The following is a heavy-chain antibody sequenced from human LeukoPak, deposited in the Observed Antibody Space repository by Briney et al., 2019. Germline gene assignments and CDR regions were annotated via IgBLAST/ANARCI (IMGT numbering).Heavy chain of an antibody. CDR3: ASPPGYGMDV. Sequence: PGGSLRLFCAASGFTFSSYAMSWVRQAPGKGLEWVSAISGSGGRTYYADSVKGRFTISRDNSKNTLYLQMKSLRAEDTAVYCCASPPGYGMDVWGKGTTVTVSS. CDR2: ISGSGGRT. V-gene: IGHV3-23*01. J-gene: IGHJ6*04. CDR1: GFTFSSYA.